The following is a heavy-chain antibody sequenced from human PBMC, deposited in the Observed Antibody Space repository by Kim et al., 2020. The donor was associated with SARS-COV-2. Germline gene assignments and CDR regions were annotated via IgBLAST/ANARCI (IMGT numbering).Heavy chain of an antibody. V-gene: IGHV3-33*06. CDR3: AKDSRVVVPAANWFDP. J-gene: IGHJ5*02. Sequence: GGSLRLSCAASGFTFSSYDMHWVRQAPGKGLEWVAVIWYDGSNKYYADSVKGRFTISRDNSKNTLYLQMNSLRAEDTAVYYCAKDSRVVVPAANWFDPWGQGTLVTVSS. CDR1: GFTFSSYD. CDR2: IWYDGSNK. D-gene: IGHD2-2*01.